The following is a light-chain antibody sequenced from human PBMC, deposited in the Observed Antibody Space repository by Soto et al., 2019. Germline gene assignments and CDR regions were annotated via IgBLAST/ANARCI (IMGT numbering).Light chain of an antibody. Sequence: IGLTQSAGTLSLSPGERVTLSCRASQSVASSYLAWYQQKPGQPPKLLIYGASSRATGIPDRFSGSGSDTDFTLTISRLEPEDCVVYYCQQYGRSLWTFGQGTKVDIK. CDR2: GAS. CDR1: QSVASSY. J-gene: IGKJ1*01. V-gene: IGKV3-20*01. CDR3: QQYGRSLWT.